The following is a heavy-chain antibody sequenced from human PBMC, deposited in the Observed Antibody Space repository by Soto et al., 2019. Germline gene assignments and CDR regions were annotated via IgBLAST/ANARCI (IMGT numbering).Heavy chain of an antibody. CDR3: ALDRPNYFGSGGGYYKSGGDH. CDR2: ITGNGDTT. V-gene: IGHV3-23*01. J-gene: IGHJ5*02. CDR1: GFTFSSYA. D-gene: IGHD3-10*01. Sequence: GGSLRLSCAASGFTFSSYAMSWVRQAPGKGLEWVSAITGNGDTTYYADSVKGRFTISRDNSKNTLFLQMNSLRVEDTAVYYCALDRPNYFGSGGGYYKSGGDHWGQGILVTVSS.